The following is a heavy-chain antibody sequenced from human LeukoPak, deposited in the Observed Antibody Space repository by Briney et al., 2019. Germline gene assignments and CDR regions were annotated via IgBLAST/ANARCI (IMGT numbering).Heavy chain of an antibody. J-gene: IGHJ5*02. CDR1: GGSISSSNW. D-gene: IGHD3-22*01. CDR2: IYHSGST. CDR3: ARGSLVSSGYYYWFDP. V-gene: IGHV4-4*02. Sequence: KPSETLSLTCAVSGGSISSSNWWSWVRPPPGKGLEWIGEIYHSGSTNYNPSLKSRVTISVDKSKNQFSLKLSSVTAADTAVYYCARGSLVSSGYYYWFDPWGQGTLVTVSS.